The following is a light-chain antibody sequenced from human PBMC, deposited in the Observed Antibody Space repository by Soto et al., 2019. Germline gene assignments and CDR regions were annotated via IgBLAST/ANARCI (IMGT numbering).Light chain of an antibody. Sequence: EIVMTQSPGTLSVSPGEGATLSCGASQSISTNLDWYQQKPGQAPRLLIYGASTRATGIPARFSGSGSGTEFTLSISGLQSEDFAVYYRQQYHSWVTFGGGTKVEMK. J-gene: IGKJ4*01. V-gene: IGKV3D-15*01. CDR3: QQYHSWVT. CDR2: GAS. CDR1: QSISTN.